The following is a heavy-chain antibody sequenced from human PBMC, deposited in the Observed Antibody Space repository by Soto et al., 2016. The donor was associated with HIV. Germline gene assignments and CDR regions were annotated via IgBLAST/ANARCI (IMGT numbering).Heavy chain of an antibody. D-gene: IGHD1-26*01. Sequence: QVQLVQSGAAVKRPGSSMKVSCKASGGTFSSYAISWVRQAPGQGLEWMGGIIPIFGTANYAQKFQGRVTITADESTSTAYMDLSSLRSEDTAVYYCATFLIVGATPDAFDIWAKGQWSPSPQ. CDR1: GGTFSSYA. V-gene: IGHV1-69*01. CDR2: IIPIFGTA. CDR3: ATFLIVGATPDAFDI. J-gene: IGHJ3*02.